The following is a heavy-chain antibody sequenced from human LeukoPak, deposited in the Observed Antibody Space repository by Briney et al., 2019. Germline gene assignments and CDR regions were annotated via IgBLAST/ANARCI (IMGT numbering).Heavy chain of an antibody. Sequence: SETLSLTCVVSGGSFSGYYLGRIRQPPGRGLEWVGYVYYSGSTNYNPSFKSRITISVDTSRNQFSLQLSSVTAADTAVYYCARIHRYCSGGACYVLDNWGQGTLVAVSS. CDR3: ARIHRYCSGGACYVLDN. D-gene: IGHD2-15*01. CDR2: VYYSGST. V-gene: IGHV4-59*01. J-gene: IGHJ4*02. CDR1: GGSFSGYY.